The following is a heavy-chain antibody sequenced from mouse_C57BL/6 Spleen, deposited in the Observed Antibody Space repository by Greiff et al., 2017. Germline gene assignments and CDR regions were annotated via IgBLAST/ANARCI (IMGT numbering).Heavy chain of an antibody. CDR2: IDPSDSYT. CDR1: GYTFTSYW. V-gene: IGHV1-59*01. CDR3: ARPLYGYDGAHYFDY. J-gene: IGHJ2*01. Sequence: QVQLQQSGAELVRPGTSVKLSCKASGYTFTSYWMHWVKQRPGQGLEWIGVIDPSDSYTNYNQKFKGKATLTVDTSSSTAYMQLSSLTSEDSAVYYCARPLYGYDGAHYFDYWGQGTTLTVSS. D-gene: IGHD2-14*01.